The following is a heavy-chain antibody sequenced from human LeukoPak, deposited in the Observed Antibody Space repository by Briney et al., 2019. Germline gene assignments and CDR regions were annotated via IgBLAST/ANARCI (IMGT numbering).Heavy chain of an antibody. CDR2: INWNGGST. V-gene: IGHV3-20*04. CDR3: ARGIRFLEWLSGSDY. CDR1: GFTFDDYG. J-gene: IGHJ4*02. Sequence: GGSLRLSCAASGFTFDDYGMSWVRQAPGKGLEWVSGINWNGGSTGYADSVKGRFTISRDNAKNSLYLQMNSLRVEDTALYYCARGIRFLEWLSGSDYWGQGTLVTVSS. D-gene: IGHD3-3*01.